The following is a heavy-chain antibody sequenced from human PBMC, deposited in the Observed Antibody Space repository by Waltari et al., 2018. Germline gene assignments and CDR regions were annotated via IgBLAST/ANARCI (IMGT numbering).Heavy chain of an antibody. Sequence: EVQLVESGGGLVQPGGCLRLSCAASGFTFSRYSMNWVRQAPGKGLEWVSYISSSSSTIYYSDSVKGRFTISRDNAKNSLYLQMNSLRAEDTAVYYCAVDYGGNSGAFDIWGQGTMVTVSS. CDR3: AVDYGGNSGAFDI. J-gene: IGHJ3*02. D-gene: IGHD2-21*02. CDR1: GFTFSRYS. V-gene: IGHV3-48*04. CDR2: ISSSSSTI.